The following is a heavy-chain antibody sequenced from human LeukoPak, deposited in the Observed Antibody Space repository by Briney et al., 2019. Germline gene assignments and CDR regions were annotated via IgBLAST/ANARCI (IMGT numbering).Heavy chain of an antibody. D-gene: IGHD3-22*01. CDR3: AREAYYDSSASPGAYDI. CDR2: IKQDGSYK. CDR1: GFTLSNYY. Sequence: GGSLRLSCAASGFTLSNYYMTWVRQAPGKGLEWVANIKQDGSYKFYLDSVKGRFTVSRDNAKNSLYLQMNSLRAEDTAVYYCAREAYYDSSASPGAYDIWGQGTMVAVSS. J-gene: IGHJ3*02. V-gene: IGHV3-7*01.